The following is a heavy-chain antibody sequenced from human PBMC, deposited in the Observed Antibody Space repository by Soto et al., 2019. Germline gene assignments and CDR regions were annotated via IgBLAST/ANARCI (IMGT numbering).Heavy chain of an antibody. V-gene: IGHV3-15*07. J-gene: IGHJ4*02. CDR2: VKSKADGGTA. Sequence: EVQLVESGGGLVQPGGSLRLSCATSGFSITNTWMHWVRQAPGKGLEWVGRVKSKADGGTADYAAPVKGRFTVSRDDSKNTQYLKMYCLKMDDTAVFYCNSYPDFWGGHTPLWGQGTLVTVSS. D-gene: IGHD3-3*01. CDR3: NSYPDFWGGHTPL. CDR1: GFSITNTW.